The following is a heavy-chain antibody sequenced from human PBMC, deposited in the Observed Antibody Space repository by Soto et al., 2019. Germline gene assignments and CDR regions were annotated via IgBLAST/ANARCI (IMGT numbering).Heavy chain of an antibody. Sequence: HPGGSLRLSCAATGFTFNNFAMNWVRQGPGKGLEWGSGISGGGDATRYADSVKGRFTISRDNAESMVSLDMYSLIPDATGRYLRAQIIHSTSGIDYWG. CDR2: ISGGGDAT. V-gene: IGHV3-23*01. CDR1: GFTFNNFA. D-gene: IGHD3-10*01. CDR3: AQIIHSTSGIDY. J-gene: IGHJ4*01.